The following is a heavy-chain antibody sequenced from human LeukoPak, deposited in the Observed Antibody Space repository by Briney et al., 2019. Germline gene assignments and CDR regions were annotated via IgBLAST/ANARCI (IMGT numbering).Heavy chain of an antibody. V-gene: IGHV3-48*03. CDR2: ISSSGSTI. Sequence: GGSLRLSCAASGFTFSSYEMNWVRRAPGKGLEWVSYISSSGSTIYVADSLRGRFTISGDNAKNSLYLQMNSLRVEDTAIYYCARDTVNGPFVVSLDYWGQGALVTVSS. CDR3: ARDTVNGPFVVSLDY. J-gene: IGHJ4*02. CDR1: GFTFSSYE. D-gene: IGHD2-8*01.